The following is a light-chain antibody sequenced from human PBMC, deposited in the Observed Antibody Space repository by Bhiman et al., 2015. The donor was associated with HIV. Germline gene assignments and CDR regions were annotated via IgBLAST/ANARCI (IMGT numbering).Light chain of an antibody. V-gene: IGLV3-1*01. Sequence: SYELTQPPSVSVSPGQTASITCSGDKLGDKYVCWYQQKPGQSPVLVMYQDNKRPSGIPERFSGSNSGNTATLTVSGTQTMDEADYYCQAWDSRVLYVFGNGTKVSVL. CDR2: QDN. CDR3: QAWDSRVLYV. CDR1: KLGDKY. J-gene: IGLJ1*01.